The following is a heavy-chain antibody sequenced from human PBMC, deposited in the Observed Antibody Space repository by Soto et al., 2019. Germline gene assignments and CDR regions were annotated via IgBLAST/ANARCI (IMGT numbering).Heavy chain of an antibody. CDR3: ARAAPPYYYYYGMDV. J-gene: IGHJ6*02. V-gene: IGHV4-59*12. CDR2: INHSGST. Sequence: PSETLSLTCTVSGGSISSYYWSWIRQPPGKGLEWIGDINHSGSTNYNPSLKSRVTISVDTSKNQFSLKLSSVTAADTAVYYCARAAPPYYYYYGMDVWGQGTTVTVSS. CDR1: GGSISSYY.